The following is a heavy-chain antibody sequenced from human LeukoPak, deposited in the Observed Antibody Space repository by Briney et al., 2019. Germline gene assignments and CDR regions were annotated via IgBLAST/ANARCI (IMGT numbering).Heavy chain of an antibody. Sequence: SETLSLTCTVSGGSISSYYWSWIRQPAGKGLEWIGRIYTSGSTNYNPSLKSRVTMSVDTSRNQFSLKLSSVTAADTAVYYCARATYYYDSSGSNWFDPWGQGTLVTVSS. J-gene: IGHJ5*02. V-gene: IGHV4-4*07. CDR3: ARATYYYDSSGSNWFDP. CDR1: GGSISSYY. D-gene: IGHD3-22*01. CDR2: IYTSGST.